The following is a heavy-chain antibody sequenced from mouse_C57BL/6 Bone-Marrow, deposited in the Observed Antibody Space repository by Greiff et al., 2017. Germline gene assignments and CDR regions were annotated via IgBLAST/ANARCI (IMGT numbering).Heavy chain of an antibody. CDR3: ANYGNYVPYAMDY. D-gene: IGHD2-1*01. V-gene: IGHV3-6*01. CDR2: ISYDGSN. J-gene: IGHJ4*01. Sequence: ESGPGLVKPSQSLSLTCSVTGYSITSGYYWNWIRQFPGNKLEWMGYISYDGSNNYNPSLKNRISITRDTSKNQFFLKLNSVTTEDTATYYCANYGNYVPYAMDYWGQGTSVTVSS. CDR1: GYSITSGYY.